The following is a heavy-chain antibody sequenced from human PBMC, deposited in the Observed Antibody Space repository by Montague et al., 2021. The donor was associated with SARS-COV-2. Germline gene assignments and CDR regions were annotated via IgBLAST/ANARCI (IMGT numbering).Heavy chain of an antibody. V-gene: IGHV4-39*01. J-gene: IGHJ4*02. Sequence: SETLSLTCNVSGGSMSSSFYYWGWIRQPPGKGLEWIGSFYYSGITYYNLSLKSRVTISVDTSKNQFSLKLSSVTAADTAVYYCAGSVVIVALNYFDYWGQGTLVTVSS. CDR1: GGSMSSSFYY. D-gene: IGHD2-21*01. CDR3: AGSVVIVALNYFDY. CDR2: FYYSGIT.